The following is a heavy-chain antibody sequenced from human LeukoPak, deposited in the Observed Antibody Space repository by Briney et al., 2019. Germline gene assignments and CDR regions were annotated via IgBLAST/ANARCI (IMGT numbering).Heavy chain of an antibody. CDR1: GFTFSSYG. CDR2: ISYDGSNK. V-gene: IGHV3-30*18. CDR3: AKQLGYCSDGSCYFPY. Sequence: GSLRLSCAASGFTFSSYGMHWVRQAPGKGLEWVAVISYDGSNKYYADSVKGRFTISRDYSKNTLYLQMNSLRAEDTAVYYCAKQLGYCSDGSCYFPYWGQGTLVTVSS. J-gene: IGHJ4*02. D-gene: IGHD2-15*01.